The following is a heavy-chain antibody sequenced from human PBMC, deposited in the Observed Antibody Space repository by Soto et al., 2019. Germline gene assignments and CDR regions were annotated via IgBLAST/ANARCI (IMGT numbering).Heavy chain of an antibody. CDR1: GYTFTSYY. CDR3: ARDRVVRDV. J-gene: IGHJ6*02. D-gene: IGHD2-15*01. CDR2: INPDSGVT. V-gene: IGHV1-2*02. Sequence: QVQLVQSGAEVKKPGASVKVSCKASGYTFTSYYMHWVRQAPGQGLEWMGWINPDSGVTYYPHKFQDRVTMTRDTSISTAYMELSRLTSDDTALYYCARDRVVRDVWGQGTTVIVSS.